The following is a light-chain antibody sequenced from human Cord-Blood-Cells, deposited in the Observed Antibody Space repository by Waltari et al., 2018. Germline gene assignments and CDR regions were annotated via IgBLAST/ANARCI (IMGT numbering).Light chain of an antibody. V-gene: IGLV3-21*04. Sequence: SYVLTRPPSVSVAPGKTARITCGGNNIGSKSVHWYQQKPGQAPVLVIYYDSDRPSGIPERFSGSNSGNTATLTISRVEAGDEADYYCQVWDSSSDWVFGGGTKLTVL. J-gene: IGLJ3*02. CDR3: QVWDSSSDWV. CDR1: NIGSKS. CDR2: YDS.